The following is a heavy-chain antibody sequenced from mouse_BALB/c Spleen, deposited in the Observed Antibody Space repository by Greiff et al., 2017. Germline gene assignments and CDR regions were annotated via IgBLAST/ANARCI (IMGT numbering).Heavy chain of an antibody. V-gene: IGHV5-2*01. J-gene: IGHJ3*01. CDR3: ARHKRLRQDRAWFAY. D-gene: IGHD2-4*01. Sequence: EVKLQESGGGLVKPGGSLKLSCESNEYEFPSHDMSWVRKTPEKRLELVAAINSDGGSTYYPDTMERRFIISRDNTKKTLYLQMSSLRSEDTALYYCARHKRLRQDRAWFAYWGQGTLVTVSA. CDR1: EYEFPSHD. CDR2: INSDGGST.